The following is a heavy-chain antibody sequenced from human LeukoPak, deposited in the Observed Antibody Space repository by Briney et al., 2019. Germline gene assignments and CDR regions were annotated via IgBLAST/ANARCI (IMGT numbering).Heavy chain of an antibody. CDR2: IQQGGSEK. CDR1: GFTFSDYY. D-gene: IGHD6-13*01. V-gene: IGHV3-7*01. CDR3: AREIAQQLDS. Sequence: GGSLRLSCAASGFTFSDYYMSWIRQAPGKGLEWVANIQQGGSEKYYVDSVKGRFIISRDDAKNSLFLQMNSLRAEDTAVYYCAREIAQQLDSWGQGTLVTVSS. J-gene: IGHJ5*01.